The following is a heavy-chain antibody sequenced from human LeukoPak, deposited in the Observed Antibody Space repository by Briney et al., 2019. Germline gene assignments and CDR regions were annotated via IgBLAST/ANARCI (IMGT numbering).Heavy chain of an antibody. CDR2: ISSSGSTI. CDR3: ARPQWLGLMDV. CDR1: GFTLSTYS. J-gene: IGHJ6*02. V-gene: IGHV3-48*01. Sequence: GGSLRLSCAASGFTLSTYSINWVRQAPGKGLEWVSYISSSGSTIYYADSVKGRFTISRDNAKNSLYLQMNSLRAEDTAVYYCARPQWLGLMDVWGQGTTVTVSS. D-gene: IGHD6-19*01.